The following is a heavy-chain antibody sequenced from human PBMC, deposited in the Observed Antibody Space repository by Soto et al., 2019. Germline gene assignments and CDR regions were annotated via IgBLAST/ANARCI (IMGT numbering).Heavy chain of an antibody. V-gene: IGHV4-61*01. CDR1: GGSVSSVSYY. J-gene: IGHJ6*02. D-gene: IGHD6-6*01. CDR2: IYYSGST. Sequence: SGTLSLNCTVSGGSVSSVSYYWGWIRQPPVKGLEWIGYIYYSGSTNYNPSLKSRVTISVDTSKNQFSLKLSSVTAADTAVYYCARDRSDIAARDYYYGMDVWGQGTTVTVSS. CDR3: ARDRSDIAARDYYYGMDV.